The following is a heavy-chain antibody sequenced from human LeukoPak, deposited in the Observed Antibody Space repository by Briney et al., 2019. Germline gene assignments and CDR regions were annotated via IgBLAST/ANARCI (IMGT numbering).Heavy chain of an antibody. Sequence: TGRSLRLSCAASGFTFSSYGMHWVRQAPGKGLEWVAVISYDGSNKYYTDAVKGRLTISRDNSKNTLDLQMNSLRAEDTAVYYCANGYGWMDVWGQGTTVTVSS. D-gene: IGHD3-16*01. CDR2: ISYDGSNK. CDR3: ANGYGWMDV. V-gene: IGHV3-30*18. CDR1: GFTFSSYG. J-gene: IGHJ6*02.